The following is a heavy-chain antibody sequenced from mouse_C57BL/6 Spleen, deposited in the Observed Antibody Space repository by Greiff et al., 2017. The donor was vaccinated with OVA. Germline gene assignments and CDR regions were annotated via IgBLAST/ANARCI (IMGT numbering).Heavy chain of an antibody. J-gene: IGHJ3*01. Sequence: QVQLKESGAELVKPGASVKMSCKASGYTFTTYPIEWMKQNHGKSLEWIGNFHPYNDDTKYNEKFKGKATLTVEKSSSTVYLELSRLTSDDSAVYYCARPSREGYDGVVAYWGQGTLVTVSA. CDR1: GYTFTTYP. CDR3: ARPSREGYDGVVAY. CDR2: FHPYNDDT. V-gene: IGHV1-47*01. D-gene: IGHD2-12*01.